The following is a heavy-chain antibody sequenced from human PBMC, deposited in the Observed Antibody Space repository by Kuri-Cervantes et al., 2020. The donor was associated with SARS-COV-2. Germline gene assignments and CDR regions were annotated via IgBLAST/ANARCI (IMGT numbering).Heavy chain of an antibody. J-gene: IGHJ6*03. Sequence: SETLSLTCSVSGGSISSYYWSWIRQPPGKGLEWIGYIYYSGSTNYNPSLKSRVTMSVDTSKNQFSLKLSSVTAADTAVYYCARALFAPSTSYKTYYCYYMDVWGKGTTVTVSS. V-gene: IGHV4-59*01. D-gene: IGHD2-2*01. CDR3: ARALFAPSTSYKTYYCYYMDV. CDR1: GGSISSYY. CDR2: IYYSGST.